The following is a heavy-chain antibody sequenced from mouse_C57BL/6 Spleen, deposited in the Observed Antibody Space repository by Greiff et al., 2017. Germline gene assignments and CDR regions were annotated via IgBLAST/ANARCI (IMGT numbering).Heavy chain of an antibody. CDR1: GYAFSSYW. J-gene: IGHJ4*01. V-gene: IGHV1-80*01. D-gene: IGHD2-5*01. CDR3: ERRSNYVSYYYAMDD. Sequence: QVQLKESGAELVKPGASVKISCKASGYAFSSYWMNWVKQRPGKGLEWIGQIYPGDGDTNYNGKFQGKATLTADKSSSTAYMQLSSLTSEDSAVYFCERRSNYVSYYYAMDDWGQGTSVTVSS. CDR2: IYPGDGDT.